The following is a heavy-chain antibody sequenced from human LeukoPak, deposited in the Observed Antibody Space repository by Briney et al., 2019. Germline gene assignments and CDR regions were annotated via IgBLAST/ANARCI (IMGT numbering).Heavy chain of an antibody. CDR1: GGSISSGGYS. V-gene: IGHV4-30-2*01. Sequence: PSETLSLTCAVSGGSISSGGYSWSWTRQPPGKGLEWIGYIYHSGSTYYNPSLKSRVTISVDRSKNQFSLKLSSVTAADTAVYYCARDRNRCWFDPWGQGTLVTVSS. D-gene: IGHD1-14*01. CDR2: IYHSGST. CDR3: ARDRNRCWFDP. J-gene: IGHJ5*02.